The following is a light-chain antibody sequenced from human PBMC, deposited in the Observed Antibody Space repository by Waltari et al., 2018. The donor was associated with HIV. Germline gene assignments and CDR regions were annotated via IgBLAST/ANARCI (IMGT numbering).Light chain of an antibody. Sequence: SSQLTQDPAVSVALGQTVRITCQGDTLRSYYASWYQQKPGQAPILVFYGRHSRPPGIPDRFSVSSSGSIASLTITGAQAEDEAVYYCKSQDTSGDHLMFGGGTKLTVL. V-gene: IGLV3-19*01. CDR3: KSQDTSGDHLM. J-gene: IGLJ3*02. CDR1: TLRSYY. CDR2: GRH.